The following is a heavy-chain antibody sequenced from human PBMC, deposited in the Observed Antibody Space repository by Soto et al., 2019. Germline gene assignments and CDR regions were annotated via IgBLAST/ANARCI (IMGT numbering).Heavy chain of an antibody. V-gene: IGHV3-33*01. CDR3: ARYAPAAMYYYYYMDV. Sequence: GGSLRLSCAASGFTFSSYGMHWVRQAPGKGLEWVAVIWYDGSNKYYADSVKGRFTISRDNSKNTLYLQMNSLRAEDTAVYYCARYAPAAMYYYYYMDVWGKGTTVTVSS. CDR2: IWYDGSNK. D-gene: IGHD2-2*01. CDR1: GFTFSSYG. J-gene: IGHJ6*03.